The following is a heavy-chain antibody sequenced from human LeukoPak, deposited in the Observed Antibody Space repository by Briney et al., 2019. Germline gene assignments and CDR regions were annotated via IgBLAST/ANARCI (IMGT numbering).Heavy chain of an antibody. D-gene: IGHD1-26*01. V-gene: IGHV3-23*01. J-gene: IGHJ3*02. CDR1: GFTFSSYA. CDR2: ISGSGGST. CDR3: AKDRSRVGATTAFDI. Sequence: GGSLRLSCAASGFTFSSYAMSWVRQAPGKGLEWVSAISGSGGSTYYADSVKGWFAISRDNSKNTLYLQMNSLRAEDTAVYYCAKDRSRVGATTAFDIWGQGTMVTVSS.